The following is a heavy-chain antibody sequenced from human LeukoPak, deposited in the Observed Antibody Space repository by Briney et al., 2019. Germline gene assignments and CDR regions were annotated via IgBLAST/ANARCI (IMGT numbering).Heavy chain of an antibody. J-gene: IGHJ4*02. Sequence: PGRSLRLSCAASGFTFDDYAMHWVRHAPGKGLEWVSGISWNSGSIGYADSVKGRFTISRDNAKNSLYLQMNSLRAEDTALYYCAKDIGGDFDYWGQGTLVTVSS. CDR3: AKDIGGDFDY. CDR1: GFTFDDYA. V-gene: IGHV3-9*01. CDR2: ISWNSGSI. D-gene: IGHD2-15*01.